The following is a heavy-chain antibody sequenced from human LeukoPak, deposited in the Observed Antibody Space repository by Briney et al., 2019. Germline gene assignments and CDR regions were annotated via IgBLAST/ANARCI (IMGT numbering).Heavy chain of an antibody. CDR2: IRYDGSNK. J-gene: IGHJ4*02. D-gene: IGHD3-10*01. V-gene: IGHV3-30*02. CDR1: GFTFSSYG. CDR3: AKDGSPRETYYFGY. Sequence: GGSLRLSCAASGFTFSSYGMHWVRQAPGKGLEWVAFIRYDGSNKYYADSVKGRFTISRDNSKNTLYLQMNSLRAEDTAVYYCAKDGSPRETYYFGYWGQGTLVTVSS.